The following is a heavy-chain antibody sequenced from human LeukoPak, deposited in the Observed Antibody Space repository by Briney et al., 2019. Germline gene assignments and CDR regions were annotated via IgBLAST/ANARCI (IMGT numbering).Heavy chain of an antibody. J-gene: IGHJ4*02. CDR3: ARPLYYYDSGGYCPLGY. CDR1: GYTFTDYY. Sequence: ASVKVSCKASGYTFTDYYMHWVRQAPGQGLEWMGWINPNSGGTNYAHKFQGRVTMTRDTSISTAYMELSRLRSDDTAVYYCARPLYYYDSGGYCPLGYWGQGTLVTVSS. V-gene: IGHV1-2*02. D-gene: IGHD3-22*01. CDR2: INPNSGGT.